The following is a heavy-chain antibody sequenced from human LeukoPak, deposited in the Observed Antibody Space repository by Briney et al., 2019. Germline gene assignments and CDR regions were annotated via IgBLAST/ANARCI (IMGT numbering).Heavy chain of an antibody. Sequence: SQTLSLTCAVSGVSFSSGGSSWNWIRQPPGKGLEWIGNIYHSGYTYYNPSLEGRVTISVDSSKNQFSLMLRSVTAADTAVYYCARGFGGNSFDYWGHGTLVTVSS. V-gene: IGHV4-30-2*01. CDR2: IYHSGYT. CDR3: ARGFGGNSFDY. D-gene: IGHD4-23*01. CDR1: GVSFSSGGSS. J-gene: IGHJ4*01.